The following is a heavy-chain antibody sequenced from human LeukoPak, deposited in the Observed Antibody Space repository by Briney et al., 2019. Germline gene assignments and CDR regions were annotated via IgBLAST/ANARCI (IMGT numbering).Heavy chain of an antibody. Sequence: SETLSLTCTVSGYSISSGYYWGWIRQPPGKGLEWIGSIYHSGSTYYNPSLKSRVTISVDTSKNQFSLNLSSVTAADTAVYYCARAYDSGGYYHYYYMDVWGKGTTVTISS. CDR1: GYSISSGYY. J-gene: IGHJ6*03. CDR2: IYHSGST. V-gene: IGHV4-38-2*02. D-gene: IGHD3-22*01. CDR3: ARAYDSGGYYHYYYMDV.